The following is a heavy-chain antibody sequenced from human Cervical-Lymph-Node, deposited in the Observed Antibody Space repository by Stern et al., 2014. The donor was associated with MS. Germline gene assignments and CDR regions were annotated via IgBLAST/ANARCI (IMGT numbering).Heavy chain of an antibody. D-gene: IGHD3-10*01. V-gene: IGHV1-46*01. J-gene: IGHJ2*01. CDR2: INPSGDRI. CDR1: GYTFTTYS. CDR3: ATGGAAPRYFDL. Sequence: VQLVESGAEVKKPGASVKVSCKASGYTFTTYSMHWVRQAPGQGLEWMGIINPSGDRISYAQRFQGRVTMTRDTSTSTVYMELSSLGSEDTAVYYCATGGAAPRYFDLWGRGTLVTVSS.